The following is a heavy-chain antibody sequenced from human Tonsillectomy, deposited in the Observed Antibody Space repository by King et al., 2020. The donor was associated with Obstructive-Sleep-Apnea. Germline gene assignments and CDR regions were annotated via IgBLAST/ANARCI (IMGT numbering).Heavy chain of an antibody. J-gene: IGHJ6*02. D-gene: IGHD2-21*02. CDR3: AKVWKVGLPVCMDA. V-gene: IGHV3-23*04. CDR1: KFTFSSYA. CDR2: ISNSGSST. Sequence: VQLVESGGGLVQPGGSLRLSCAASKFTFSSYAMSWVRQAPGKGLEWVSVISNSGSSTYFADSVKGRFTISRDNSKNTLYLQMNSLRAEDTAVYDCAKVWKVGLPVCMDAWGQGTTVTVSS.